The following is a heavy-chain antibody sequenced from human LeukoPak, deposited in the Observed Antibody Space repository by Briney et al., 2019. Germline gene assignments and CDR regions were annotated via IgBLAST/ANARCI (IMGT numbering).Heavy chain of an antibody. V-gene: IGHV3-21*01. CDR1: GFTFSVYN. CDR2: ISSSGHYI. D-gene: IGHD7-27*01. Sequence: PGGSLRLSCAASGFTFSVYNMNWVRQAPGKGLEWVASISSSGHYIYYADSVKGRFTISRDNAKDSLFLQMNSPRPEDTAVYYCARERNRVDLTGALHYWGQGTLVTVSS. CDR3: ARERNRVDLTGALHY. J-gene: IGHJ4*02.